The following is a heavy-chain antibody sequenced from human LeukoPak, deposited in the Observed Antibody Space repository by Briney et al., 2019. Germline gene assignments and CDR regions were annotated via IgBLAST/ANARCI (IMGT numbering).Heavy chain of an antibody. D-gene: IGHD4-17*01. V-gene: IGHV3-23*01. CDR1: GFTFSSYA. CDR3: ARLNDYGNAFDI. CDR2: ISGSGGST. Sequence: GGSLRLSCAASGFTFSSYAMRWVRQAPGKGLEWVSAISGSGGSTYYADSVKGRFTISRDNSKNTLYLQMNSLRAEDTALYHCARLNDYGNAFDIWGQGTMVTVSS. J-gene: IGHJ3*02.